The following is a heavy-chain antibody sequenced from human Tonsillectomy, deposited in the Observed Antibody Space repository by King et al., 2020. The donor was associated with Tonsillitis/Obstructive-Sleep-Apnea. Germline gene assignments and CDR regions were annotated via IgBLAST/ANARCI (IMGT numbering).Heavy chain of an antibody. CDR1: GFTFGAYA. V-gene: IGHV3-30-3*01. Sequence: QLVQSGGGVVQPGRSLRLSCAASGFTFGAYAFHWVRQAPGKGLEWLAVISYDGDTKDSADSVKGRFTISRDNSKRTLYLQMNSLRVEDTAVYYCARGEHSGGTFYFWGQGGLVTVSS. CDR3: ARGEHSGGTFYF. J-gene: IGHJ4*02. CDR2: ISYDGDTK. D-gene: IGHD4-23*01.